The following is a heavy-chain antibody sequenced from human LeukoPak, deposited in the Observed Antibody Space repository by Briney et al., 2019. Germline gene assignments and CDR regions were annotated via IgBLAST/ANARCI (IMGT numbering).Heavy chain of an antibody. V-gene: IGHV4-38-2*02. CDR3: AREYVVVRRPGAFDM. CDR1: GYSISIGYY. D-gene: IGHD3-10*01. CDR2: IYRNGTT. J-gene: IGHJ3*02. Sequence: SETLSLTCKASGYSISIGYYWGWIRQPPGKGLEWIGSIYRNGTTYYNPSLKSRVTISVDTSKNQFSLRLSSVTAADTAVYYCAREYVVVRRPGAFDMWGQGTMVTVSS.